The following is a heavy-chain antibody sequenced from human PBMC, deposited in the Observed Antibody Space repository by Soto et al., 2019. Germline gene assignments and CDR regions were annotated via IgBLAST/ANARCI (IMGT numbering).Heavy chain of an antibody. CDR2: INPNSGGT. Sequence: ASVKVSCKASGYTFTGYYMHWVRQAPGQGLEWMGWINPNSGGTNYAQKFQGRVTMTRDTSISTAYMELSRLRSDDTAVYYCAKAYSRIQLWFYIFDYWGQGTLVTVSS. D-gene: IGHD5-18*01. J-gene: IGHJ4*02. V-gene: IGHV1-2*02. CDR3: AKAYSRIQLWFYIFDY. CDR1: GYTFTGYY.